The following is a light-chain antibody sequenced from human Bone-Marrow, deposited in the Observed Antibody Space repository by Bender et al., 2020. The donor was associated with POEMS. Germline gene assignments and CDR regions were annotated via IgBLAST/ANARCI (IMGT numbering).Light chain of an antibody. Sequence: QSALTQPRSVSGSPGQSVTISCTGSTSDVGAYDYVSWYQHHPGKAPKLIIYDVYKRPSGISDRFSGSRSGNTASLTISGLLAEDEADYYCSSYADNSVWVFGGGTKLTVL. CDR1: TSDVGAYDY. V-gene: IGLV2-11*01. J-gene: IGLJ3*02. CDR3: SSYADNSVWV. CDR2: DVY.